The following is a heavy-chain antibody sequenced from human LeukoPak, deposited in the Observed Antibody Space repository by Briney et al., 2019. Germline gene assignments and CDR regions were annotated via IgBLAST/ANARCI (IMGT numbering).Heavy chain of an antibody. Sequence: PGGSLRLSCAASGFTFSSYWMSWVRQAPGKGLEWVANIKQDGSEKYYVDSVKGRFTISRDNAKNSLYLQMNSLRAEDTAVYYCAKGYCSGGSCYRLDYWGQGTLVTVSS. J-gene: IGHJ4*02. CDR3: AKGYCSGGSCYRLDY. D-gene: IGHD2-15*01. V-gene: IGHV3-7*01. CDR1: GFTFSSYW. CDR2: IKQDGSEK.